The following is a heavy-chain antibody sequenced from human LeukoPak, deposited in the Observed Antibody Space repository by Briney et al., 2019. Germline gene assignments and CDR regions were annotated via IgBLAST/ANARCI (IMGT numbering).Heavy chain of an antibody. CDR1: VYTFTGYY. CDR2: INPNSGGT. V-gene: IGHV1-2*02. J-gene: IGHJ4*02. D-gene: IGHD6-19*01. CDR3: ARAGVRRGWYVN. Sequence: GASVKVSCKPSVYTFTGYYMHWVRQAPGQGLEWRGWINPNSGGTNYAQKFQGRVTMTRDTSISTAYMELSRLRSDDTAGYYCARAGVRRGWYVNWGQGTLVTVSS.